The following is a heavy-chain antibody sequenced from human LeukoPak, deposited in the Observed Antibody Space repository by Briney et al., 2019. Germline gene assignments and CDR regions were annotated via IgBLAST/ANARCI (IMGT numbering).Heavy chain of an antibody. Sequence: GGSLRLSWAASGFTFSSYAMSWVRQAPGKGLEWVSAISGSGGSTYYADSVKGRFTISRDNSKNTLYLQMNSLRAEDTAVYYCAKVMWDSSGWYDSFDYWGQGTLVTVSS. CDR2: ISGSGGST. CDR3: AKVMWDSSGWYDSFDY. J-gene: IGHJ4*02. D-gene: IGHD6-19*01. V-gene: IGHV3-23*01. CDR1: GFTFSSYA.